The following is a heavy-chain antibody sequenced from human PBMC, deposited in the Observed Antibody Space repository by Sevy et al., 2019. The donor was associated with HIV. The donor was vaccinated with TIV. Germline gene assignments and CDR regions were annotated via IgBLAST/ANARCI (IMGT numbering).Heavy chain of an antibody. V-gene: IGHV3-9*01. CDR1: GFTFDDYA. CDR2: ISWNSGSI. Sequence: GGSLRLSCAASGFTFDDYAMHWVRQAPGKGLEWVSGISWNSGSIGYADSVKGLFTISRDNAKNSLYLQMNSLRAEDTALYYCAKDTAPHYYDSSGQYYYYYGMDVWGQGTTVTVSS. D-gene: IGHD3-22*01. J-gene: IGHJ6*02. CDR3: AKDTAPHYYDSSGQYYYYYGMDV.